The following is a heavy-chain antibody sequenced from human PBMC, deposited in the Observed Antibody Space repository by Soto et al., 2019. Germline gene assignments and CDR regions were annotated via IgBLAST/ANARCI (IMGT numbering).Heavy chain of an antibody. J-gene: IGHJ5*02. D-gene: IGHD6-13*01. CDR2: IFANGHT. V-gene: IGHV4-4*07. CDR1: GGSISEKY. Sequence: SETLSLTCIVSGGSISEKYWNWVRQPPGKGLEWIGLIFANGHTDYNPSLKSRVTMSVDASKNQLSLRLTSMTAADTAVYYCVASLAASGLNWLDPWGRGTLVTVSS. CDR3: VASLAASGLNWLDP.